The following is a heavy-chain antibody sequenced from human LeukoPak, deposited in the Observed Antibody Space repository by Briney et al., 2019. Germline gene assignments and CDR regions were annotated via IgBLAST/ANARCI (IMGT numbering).Heavy chain of an antibody. J-gene: IGHJ4*02. CDR2: ISYDGSNK. V-gene: IGHV3-30-3*01. Sequence: GGSLRLSCAASGFTFSSYAMHWVRQAPGKGLEWVAVISYDGSNKYYADSVKGRFTISRDNAKNSLYLQMNSLRAEDTALYYDSSGFDYWGQGTLVTVSS. D-gene: IGHD3-22*01. CDR3: SSGFDY. CDR1: GFTFSSYA.